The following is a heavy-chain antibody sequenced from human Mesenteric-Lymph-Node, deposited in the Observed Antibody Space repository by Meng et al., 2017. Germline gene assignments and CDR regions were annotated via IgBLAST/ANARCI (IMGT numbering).Heavy chain of an antibody. CDR2: IYSGGST. Sequence: EVALVEPGGCSVQPGVSLRLSRSASGFTVSSNYMRWVRQAPGKGLEWVSVIYSGGSTYYADSVKGRFTISRDNSRNTLYLQMNSLRADDTAVYYCVREQYESRGHWGQGTLVTVSS. CDR3: VREQYESRGH. V-gene: IGHV3-53*01. D-gene: IGHD3-22*01. J-gene: IGHJ4*02. CDR1: GFTVSSNY.